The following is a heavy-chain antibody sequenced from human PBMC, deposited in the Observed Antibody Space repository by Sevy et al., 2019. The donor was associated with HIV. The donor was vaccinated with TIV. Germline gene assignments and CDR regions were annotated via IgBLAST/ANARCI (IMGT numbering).Heavy chain of an antibody. Sequence: GGSRRLSCAASGFTFSDYYMNWVRQAPGKGLEWVSSISGRSSYIHYADSVRGRFTISRDNAKNSSYLQMNSLRADDTAVYFCARDGGCSSTSCHLYFDSWGQGALVTVSS. D-gene: IGHD2-2*01. CDR2: ISGRSSYI. CDR1: GFTFSDYY. J-gene: IGHJ4*02. V-gene: IGHV3-21*06. CDR3: ARDGGCSSTSCHLYFDS.